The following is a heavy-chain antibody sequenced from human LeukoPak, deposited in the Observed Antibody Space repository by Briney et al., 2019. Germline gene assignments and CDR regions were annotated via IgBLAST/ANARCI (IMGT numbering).Heavy chain of an antibody. Sequence: QAGGSLRLSCAASGFTFSSYGMHWVRQAPGKGLEWVAFIRYDGSNKYYADSVKGRFTISRDNAKNTLYLQMNGLRAEDTAVYYCAKEPDDILTGYSPLDYWGQGTLVTVSS. J-gene: IGHJ4*02. CDR3: AKEPDDILTGYSPLDY. CDR1: GFTFSSYG. V-gene: IGHV3-30*02. D-gene: IGHD3-9*01. CDR2: IRYDGSNK.